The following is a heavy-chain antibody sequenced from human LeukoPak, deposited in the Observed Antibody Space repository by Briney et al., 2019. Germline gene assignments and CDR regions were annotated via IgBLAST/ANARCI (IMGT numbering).Heavy chain of an antibody. CDR2: IWYDASNK. V-gene: IGHV3-33*01. J-gene: IGHJ5*02. D-gene: IGHD1-7*01. Sequence: PGGSLRPSCAASGFTFSSFGMHWVRQAPGKGLEWVAVIWYDASNKYYADSVKGRFTISRDNSKNTLYLQMNSLRDDDTAVYYCVRGVGVSRFNYLDPWGQGTLVIVSS. CDR3: VRGVGVSRFNYLDP. CDR1: GFTFSSFG.